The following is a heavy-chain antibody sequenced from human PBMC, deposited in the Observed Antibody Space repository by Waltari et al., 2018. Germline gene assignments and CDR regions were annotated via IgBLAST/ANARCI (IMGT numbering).Heavy chain of an antibody. D-gene: IGHD6-13*01. J-gene: IGHJ1*01. CDR2: IYPGASDT. CDR3: ARHVYSSSWDPPIYFQH. CDR1: GYSFTSYW. V-gene: IGHV5-51*01. Sequence: EVQLVKSGAEVKKPGESLKIHCKGSGYSFTSYWLGWVRQMPGKGLEWMGIIYPGASDTRYSPSFQGQVTTSADKSISTAYLQWSSLKAADTAMYYCARHVYSSSWDPPIYFQHWGQGTLVTVSS.